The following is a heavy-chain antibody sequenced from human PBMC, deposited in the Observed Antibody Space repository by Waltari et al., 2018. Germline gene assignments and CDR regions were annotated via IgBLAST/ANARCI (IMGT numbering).Heavy chain of an antibody. D-gene: IGHD3-22*01. CDR1: GYSFTSYW. CDR3: ARQQGGYWDY. J-gene: IGHJ4*02. Sequence: EVQLVQSGAEVKKPGESLEISCKRSGYSFTSYWIGWVRQMHGKGRECMWILYLGYSDTRDSLSCQGQVTMSADKSISSAYLQWRRLKASDTAMYYCARQQGGYWDYWGQGTLVTVSS. CDR2: LYLGYSDT. V-gene: IGHV5-51*01.